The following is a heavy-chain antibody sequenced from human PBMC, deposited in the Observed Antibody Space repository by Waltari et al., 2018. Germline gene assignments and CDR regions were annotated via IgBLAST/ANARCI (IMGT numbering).Heavy chain of an antibody. CDR3: ARGHSGYGEPDY. Sequence: QVQLVQSAAEVKTPGPSVKLPCKASVGLFSRHAISWVRQVPGPGLTRMGEIIPNLDIANYGQKVQGRVTITADESTSTACMELSSLRSEDTAVYYCARGHSGYGEPDYWGQGTMVTVSS. V-gene: IGHV1-69*04. D-gene: IGHD5-12*01. CDR2: IIPNLDIA. CDR1: VGLFSRHA. J-gene: IGHJ4*02.